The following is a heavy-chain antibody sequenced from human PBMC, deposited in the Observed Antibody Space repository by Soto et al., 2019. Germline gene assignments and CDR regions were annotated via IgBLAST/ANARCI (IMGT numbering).Heavy chain of an antibody. CDR2: IYYSGST. CDR3: ARDRVVTSYYYYGMDV. D-gene: IGHD2-21*02. J-gene: IGHJ6*02. V-gene: IGHV4-59*01. CDR1: GGSISSYY. Sequence: SETLSLTCTVSGGSISSYYWSWIRQPPGKGLEWIGYIYYSGSTNYNPSLKSRVTISVDTSKNQFSLKLSSVTAADTAVYYCARDRVVTSYYYYGMDVWGQGTTVTVSS.